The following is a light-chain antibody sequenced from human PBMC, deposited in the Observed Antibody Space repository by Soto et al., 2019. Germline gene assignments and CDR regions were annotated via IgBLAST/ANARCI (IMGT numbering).Light chain of an antibody. J-gene: IGKJ1*01. CDR2: DAS. CDR3: QQYNSYWGT. V-gene: IGKV1-5*01. CDR1: QSISSW. Sequence: DIQRTQCPSTLSASLGDRVIITCRASQSISSWLAWYQQKPGKAPKLLIYDASSLESGVPSRFSGSGSGTEFTLTISSLQPDDFATYYCQQYNSYWGTFGQGTKVDI.